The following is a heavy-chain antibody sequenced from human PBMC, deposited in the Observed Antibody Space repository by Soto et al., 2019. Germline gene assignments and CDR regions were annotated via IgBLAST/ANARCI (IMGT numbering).Heavy chain of an antibody. CDR2: ISGSDGKT. D-gene: IGHD1-26*01. J-gene: IGHJ4*02. Sequence: EVQLLESGGGLVRPGGSLRLSCTASGFSFSSYALSWVSQAPGKGLEWVSTISGSDGKTYYADSVKGRFSISRDTSKTTVYLEMTSLRVEDTAVYYCARWSFLASWGKGTRVTVS. CDR1: GFSFSSYA. CDR3: ARWSFLAS. V-gene: IGHV3-23*01.